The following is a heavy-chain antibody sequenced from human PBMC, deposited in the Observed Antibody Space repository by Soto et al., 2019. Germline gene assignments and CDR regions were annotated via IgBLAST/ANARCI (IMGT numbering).Heavy chain of an antibody. V-gene: IGHV4-39*01. CDR2: IYYSGST. Sequence: QLQLQESGPGLVKPSETLSLTCTVSGGSISSSSYYWGWIRQPPGKGLEWIGSIYYSGSTYYNPSLTSRVTISVDTSKNQFSLKLSSVTAADTAVYYCARHSSNYYGSGDYWGQGTLVTVSS. D-gene: IGHD3-10*01. CDR3: ARHSSNYYGSGDY. CDR1: GGSISSSSYY. J-gene: IGHJ4*02.